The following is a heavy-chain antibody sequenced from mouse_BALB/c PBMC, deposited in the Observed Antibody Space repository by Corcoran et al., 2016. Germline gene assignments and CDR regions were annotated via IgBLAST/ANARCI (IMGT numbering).Heavy chain of an antibody. D-gene: IGHD1-1*01. CDR2: ISCYNGAT. CDR1: GYSFTGYY. CDR3: ASSRSRESAWFAY. V-gene: IGHV1S34*01. J-gene: IGHJ3*01. Sequence: LVKTGASVKISCKASGYSFTGYYMHWVKQSHGKSLEWIGYISCYNGATSYNQKFKGKATFTVDTSSSTAYMQFNSLTSEDSAVYYCASSRSRESAWFAYWGQGTLVTVSA.